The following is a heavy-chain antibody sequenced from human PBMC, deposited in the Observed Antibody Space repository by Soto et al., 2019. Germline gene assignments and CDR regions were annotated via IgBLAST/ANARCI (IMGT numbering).Heavy chain of an antibody. D-gene: IGHD2-15*01. CDR3: VKDLYSGGSCYSLVGFDY. CDR1: GFTFDDYA. J-gene: IGHJ4*02. V-gene: IGHV3-9*01. CDR2: ISWNSGSI. Sequence: EVQLVESGGGLVQPGRSLRLSCAASGFTFDDYAMHWVRQAPGKGLEWVSGISWNSGSIGYADSVKGRFTISRDNAKKSLYLQMNSLRAEDTALYYCVKDLYSGGSCYSLVGFDYWGQGTLATVSS.